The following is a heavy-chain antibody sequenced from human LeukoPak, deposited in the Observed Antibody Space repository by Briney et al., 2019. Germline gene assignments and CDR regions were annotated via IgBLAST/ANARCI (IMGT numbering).Heavy chain of an antibody. V-gene: IGHV3-48*03. D-gene: IGHD1-1*01. CDR2: IHSGGNTI. CDR1: GFTFSRYD. Sequence: TGGSLRLSCVASGFTFSRYDMNWVRLAPGKGLEWVSYIHSGGNTIYYADSVKGRFTISRDFAKNSLYLQMNSLRAEDTAVYYCASKLTGTTYFDYWGQGTLVTVSS. CDR3: ASKLTGTTYFDY. J-gene: IGHJ4*02.